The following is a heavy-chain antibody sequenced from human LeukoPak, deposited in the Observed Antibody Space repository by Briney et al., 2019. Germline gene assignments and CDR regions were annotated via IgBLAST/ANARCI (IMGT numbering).Heavy chain of an antibody. CDR2: ISYDGSNK. CDR3: AKPNRVEYFDY. Sequence: GGSLRLSCAASGFTFSSYGMHWVRQAPGKGLEWVAVISYDGSNKYYADSVKGRFTISRDNSKNTLYLQMNSLRAEDTAVYYCAKPNRVEYFDYWGQGTLVTVSS. CDR1: GFTFSSYG. V-gene: IGHV3-30*18. J-gene: IGHJ4*02. D-gene: IGHD2-15*01.